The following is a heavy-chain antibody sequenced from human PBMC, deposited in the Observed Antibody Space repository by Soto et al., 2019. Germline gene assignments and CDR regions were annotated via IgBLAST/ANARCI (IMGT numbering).Heavy chain of an antibody. V-gene: IGHV3-23*01. J-gene: IGHJ4*02. CDR2: ISGSGGST. CDR1: GFTFSSYA. D-gene: IGHD3-16*01. Sequence: GGSLRLSCAASGFTFSSYAMSWVRQAPGKGLEWVSAISGSGGSTYYADSVKGRFTISRDNSKNTLYLQMNSLRAEDTAVYYCAKILRWGPGHGRDFDYWGQGTLVTVSS. CDR3: AKILRWGPGHGRDFDY.